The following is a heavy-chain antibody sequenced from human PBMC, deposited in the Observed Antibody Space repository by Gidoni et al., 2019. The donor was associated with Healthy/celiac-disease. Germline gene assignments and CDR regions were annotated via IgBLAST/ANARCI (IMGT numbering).Heavy chain of an antibody. D-gene: IGHD3-3*01. Sequence: EVHLVESGGGLVQPGGSLRLSCASSGFTVSINYISWVLKAPGKGLEWVSVIYSGGSTYYADSVKGRFTISRDNSKNTLYLQMNSLRAEDTAVYYCARDRWFWSGYRTYYYYYGMDVWGQGTTVTVSS. J-gene: IGHJ6*02. CDR2: IYSGGST. V-gene: IGHV3-66*02. CDR1: GFTVSINY. CDR3: ARDRWFWSGYRTYYYYYGMDV.